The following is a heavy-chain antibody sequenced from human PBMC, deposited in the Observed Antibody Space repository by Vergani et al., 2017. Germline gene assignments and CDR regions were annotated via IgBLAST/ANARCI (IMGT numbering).Heavy chain of an antibody. CDR3: ARVTRTGTGAGAAFDI. CDR2: IIPIFGTA. CDR1: GGTFSSYA. J-gene: IGHJ3*02. V-gene: IGHV1-69*01. Sequence: QVQLVQSGAEVKKPGSSVKVSCKASGGTFSSYAISWVRQAPGQGLDWMGGIIPIFGTANYAQKFQGRVTITADESTSTAYMELSSLRSEDTAVYYCARVTRTGTGAGAAFDIWGQGTMVTVSS. D-gene: IGHD1-7*01.